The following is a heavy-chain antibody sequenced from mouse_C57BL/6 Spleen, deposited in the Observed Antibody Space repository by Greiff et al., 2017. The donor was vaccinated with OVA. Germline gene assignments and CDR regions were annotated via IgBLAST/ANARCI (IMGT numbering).Heavy chain of an antibody. CDR3: TNSYGDYPY. CDR1: GYTFTDYE. Sequence: QVQLQQSGAELVRPGASVTLSCKASGYTFTDYEMHWVKQTPVHGLEWIGAIDPETGGTAYNQKFKGKAILTADKSSSTAYMVLRSLTSEDSAVYYSTNSYGDYPYWGQGTTLTVSS. V-gene: IGHV1-15*01. J-gene: IGHJ2*01. D-gene: IGHD2-13*01. CDR2: IDPETGGT.